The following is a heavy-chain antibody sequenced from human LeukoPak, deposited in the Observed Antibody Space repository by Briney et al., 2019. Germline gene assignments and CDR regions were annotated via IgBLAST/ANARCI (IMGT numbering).Heavy chain of an antibody. V-gene: IGHV3-23*01. D-gene: IGHD2-15*01. CDR3: AIDIVVVVAAKNY. J-gene: IGHJ4*02. CDR1: GFTFSSYA. Sequence: PGGSLRLSCAASGFTFSSYAMSWVRQAPGKGLEWVSAISGSGGSTYYADSVKGRFTISRDNPKNTLYLQMNSLRAEDTAVYYCAIDIVVVVAAKNYWGQGTLVTVSS. CDR2: ISGSGGST.